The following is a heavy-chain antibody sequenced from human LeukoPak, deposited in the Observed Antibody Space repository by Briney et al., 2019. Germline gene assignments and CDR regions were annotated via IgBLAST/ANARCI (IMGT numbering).Heavy chain of an antibody. D-gene: IGHD3-22*01. CDR2: VYYSGSP. V-gene: IGHV4-59*01. CDR1: GGSISSYF. J-gene: IGHJ5*02. CDR3: ARVFDDYYDSSADPPLWFDP. Sequence: PSETLSLTCTVSGGSISSYFWSWIRQPPGMGLEWIGYVYYSGSPNYNPSLKSRVAISVDTSKNQFSLRLRSVTAADTAVYYCARVFDDYYDSSADPPLWFDPWGQGTLVTVSS.